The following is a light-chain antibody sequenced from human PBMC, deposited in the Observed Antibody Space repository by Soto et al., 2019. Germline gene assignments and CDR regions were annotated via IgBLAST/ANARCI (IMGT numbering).Light chain of an antibody. CDR1: QSVSSN. CDR3: QHYNNWPPWT. Sequence: EIVMTQTTATLSVSPGERATFSCRASQSVSSNLAWYQQKPGQAPRLLIYGASIRATGIPARFSGSGSGTEFTLTISTLQSEDFAIYYCQHYNNWPPWTFGQGTKV. CDR2: GAS. J-gene: IGKJ1*01. V-gene: IGKV3-15*01.